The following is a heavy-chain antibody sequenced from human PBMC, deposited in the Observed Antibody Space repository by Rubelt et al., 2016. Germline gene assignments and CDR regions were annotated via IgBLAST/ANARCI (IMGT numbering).Heavy chain of an antibody. Sequence: QVQLVQSGAEVKKPGASVKVSCKASGYTFTSYGISWVRQAPGQGLEWMGWISAYNGNTNYAQKVQGRVTLTRDTATGTGYMELSGLRSEDTAVYYCARSPRYDFEDNWFDPWGQGTLVTVSS. J-gene: IGHJ5*02. V-gene: IGHV1-18*01. CDR3: ARSPRYDFEDNWFDP. CDR2: ISAYNGNT. CDR1: GYTFTSYG. D-gene: IGHD3-3*01.